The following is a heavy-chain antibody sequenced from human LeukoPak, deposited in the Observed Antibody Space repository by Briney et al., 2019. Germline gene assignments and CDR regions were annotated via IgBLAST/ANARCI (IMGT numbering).Heavy chain of an antibody. CDR3: VRQGGWGAASLIEF. D-gene: IGHD2-15*01. CDR2: MFYRGST. Sequence: SQTLSLTCTVSGGSISSGGYYWSWIRQHPGKGLEWIASMFYRGSTYYNASLRSRVTLSVDTSMNQFSLKLSSVTASVTATFYCVRQGGWGAASLIEFWGQGILVTVSS. J-gene: IGHJ4*02. V-gene: IGHV4-30-2*03. CDR1: GGSISSGGYY.